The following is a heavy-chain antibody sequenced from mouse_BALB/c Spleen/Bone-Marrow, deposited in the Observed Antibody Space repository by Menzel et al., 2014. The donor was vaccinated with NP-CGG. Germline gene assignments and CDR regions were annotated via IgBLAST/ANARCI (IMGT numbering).Heavy chain of an antibody. CDR1: GFTFSDYY. Sequence: EVKLMESGDGLVKPGGSLKLSCAASGFTFSDYYIYWVRQTPEKRLEWVATISDGGTYTYYPDTVNGRFTISSDNAQNNLFMQMNSLKSEDTAMYYSVGDGDYRYAGFTYWGQGTLVTVSA. V-gene: IGHV5-4*02. D-gene: IGHD2-14*01. J-gene: IGHJ3*01. CDR2: ISDGGTYT. CDR3: VGDGDYRYAGFTY.